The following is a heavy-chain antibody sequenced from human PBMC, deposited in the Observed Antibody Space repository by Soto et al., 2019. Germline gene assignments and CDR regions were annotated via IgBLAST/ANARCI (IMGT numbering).Heavy chain of an antibody. D-gene: IGHD5-12*01. CDR1: GYTFTSYD. J-gene: IGHJ6*02. Sequence: QVQLVQSGAEVKKPGASVKVSCKASGYTFTSYDINWVRQATGQGLEWMGWMNPNSGNTGYAQKFQGRVTMTRNTSISTAYMELGSLRSEDTAVYYCASAGDSGYDYGEGGYYGMDVWGQGTTVTVSS. CDR3: ASAGDSGYDYGEGGYYGMDV. CDR2: MNPNSGNT. V-gene: IGHV1-8*01.